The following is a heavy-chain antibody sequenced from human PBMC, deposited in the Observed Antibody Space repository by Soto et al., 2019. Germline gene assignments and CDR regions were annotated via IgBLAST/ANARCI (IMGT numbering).Heavy chain of an antibody. CDR1: GYTFTGYY. CDR3: ARDRSMITFGGVIVPDAFDI. Sequence: ASVKVSCKASGYTFTGYYMHWVRQAPGQGLEWMGWINPNSGGTNYAQKFQGWVTMTRDTSISTAYMELSRLRSDDTAVYYCARDRSMITFGGVIVPDAFDIWGQGTMVTVSS. D-gene: IGHD3-16*02. CDR2: INPNSGGT. J-gene: IGHJ3*02. V-gene: IGHV1-2*04.